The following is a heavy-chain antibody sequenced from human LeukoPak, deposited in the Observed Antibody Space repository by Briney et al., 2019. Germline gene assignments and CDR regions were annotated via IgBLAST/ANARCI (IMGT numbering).Heavy chain of an antibody. CDR3: ARTVNYYDSSGYGGHYFDY. J-gene: IGHJ4*02. Sequence: SETLSLTCTVSGGSISSSSYYWGWIRQPPGKGLEWIGSIYYSGSTYYNLSLKSRVTISVDTSKNQFSLKLSSVTAADTAVYHCARTVNYYDSSGYGGHYFDYWGQGTLVTVSS. CDR2: IYYSGST. D-gene: IGHD3-22*01. CDR1: GGSISSSSYY. V-gene: IGHV4-39*01.